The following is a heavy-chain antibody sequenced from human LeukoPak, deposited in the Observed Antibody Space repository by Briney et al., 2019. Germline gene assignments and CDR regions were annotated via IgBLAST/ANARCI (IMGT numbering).Heavy chain of an antibody. CDR2: ISGSGGST. D-gene: IGHD3-10*01. CDR1: GFTFSSYG. V-gene: IGHV3-23*01. CDR3: ARRDYYGSGAFDY. J-gene: IGHJ4*02. Sequence: GGSLRLSCAASGFTFSSYGMSWVRQAPGKGLEWVPAISGSGGSTYYADSVKGRFTISRDNSKNTLYLQMNSLRAEDTAVYYCARRDYYGSGAFDYWGQGTLVTVSS.